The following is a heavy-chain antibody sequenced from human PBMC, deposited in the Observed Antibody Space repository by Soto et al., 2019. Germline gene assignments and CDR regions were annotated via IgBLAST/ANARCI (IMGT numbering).Heavy chain of an antibody. CDR3: ARGRTLSGTVDY. D-gene: IGHD2-2*01. V-gene: IGHV4-31*03. J-gene: IGHJ4*02. CDR1: GGSISSGGYY. CDR2: IYYSGNT. Sequence: PSETLSLTCTVSGGSISSGGYYWSWIRQHPGKDLEWIGCIYYSGNTYYNPSLKSRVTISLDTAKNQFSLKLTSVTAADTAVYYCARGRTLSGTVDYWGQGTLVTVSS.